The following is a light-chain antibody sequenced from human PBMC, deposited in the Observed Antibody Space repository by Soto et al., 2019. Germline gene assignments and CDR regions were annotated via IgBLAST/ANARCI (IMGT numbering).Light chain of an antibody. V-gene: IGKV3-20*01. CDR2: GAS. J-gene: IGKJ1*01. CDR1: QSVSSSY. CDR3: QQYNSYSQT. Sequence: EIVLTQSPGTLSLSPVERATLSCRASQSVSSSYLAWYQQKPGQAPRLLIYGASSRATGIPDRFSGSGSGTDFTLTISSLQPDDFATYYCQQYNSYSQTFGQGTKVDIK.